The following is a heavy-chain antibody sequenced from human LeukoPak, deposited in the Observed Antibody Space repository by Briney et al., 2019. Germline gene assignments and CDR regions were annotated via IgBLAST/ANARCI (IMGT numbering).Heavy chain of an antibody. CDR3: ARDRIVVVPAALYYYYGMDV. CDR2: IIPILGIA. V-gene: IGHV1-69*04. Sequence: SVKVSCKASGGTFSSYAISWVRQAPGQGLEWMGRIIPILGIANYAQKFQGRVTITADKSTSTAYMELSSLRSEDTAVYYCARDRIVVVPAALYYYYGMDVWGQGTTVTVSS. D-gene: IGHD2-2*01. J-gene: IGHJ6*02. CDR1: GGTFSSYA.